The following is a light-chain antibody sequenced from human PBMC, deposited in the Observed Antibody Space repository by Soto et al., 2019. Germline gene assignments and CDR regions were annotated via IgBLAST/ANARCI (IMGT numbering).Light chain of an antibody. Sequence: YELTQPPSVSVSPGQTATITCSGDKLGGKCACWYQQKAGQSPVLVIYQDTKRPSGIPERFSGSNSGNTATLTISGTQAMDEADYYCQAGDNRSDVFGTGTKLTVL. CDR2: QDT. V-gene: IGLV3-1*01. CDR3: QAGDNRSDV. J-gene: IGLJ1*01. CDR1: KLGGKC.